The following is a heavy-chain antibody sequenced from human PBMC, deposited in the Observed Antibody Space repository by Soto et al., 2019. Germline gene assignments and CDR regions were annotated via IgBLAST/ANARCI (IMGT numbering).Heavy chain of an antibody. Sequence: GGSLRLSCAASGFTFSSYGMHWVRQAPGKGLEWVAVISYDGSNKYYADSVKGRFTISRDNSKNTLYLQMNSLRAEDTAVYYCAKGGPRYSSSWYVNYYYGMDVWGQGTTVTVSS. J-gene: IGHJ6*02. CDR3: AKGGPRYSSSWYVNYYYGMDV. D-gene: IGHD6-13*01. V-gene: IGHV3-30*18. CDR2: ISYDGSNK. CDR1: GFTFSSYG.